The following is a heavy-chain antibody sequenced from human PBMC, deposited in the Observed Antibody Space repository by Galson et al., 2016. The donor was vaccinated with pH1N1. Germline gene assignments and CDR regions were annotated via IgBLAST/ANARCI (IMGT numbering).Heavy chain of an antibody. J-gene: IGHJ4*02. Sequence: QSGAEVTKPGESLKISCKASGYTFSNSWIGWVRQRPGRGLEWMGVVFPGDSDTRHSPSLQGHVIISADKSINPAYLQWGSLKASDTAVYYCARHSTCSGGSCSPDSWGQGTLVTVS. V-gene: IGHV5-51*01. CDR2: VFPGDSDT. D-gene: IGHD2-15*01. CDR1: GYTFSNSW. CDR3: ARHSTCSGGSCSPDS.